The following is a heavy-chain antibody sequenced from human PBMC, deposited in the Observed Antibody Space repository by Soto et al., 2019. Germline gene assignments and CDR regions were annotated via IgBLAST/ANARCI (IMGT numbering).Heavy chain of an antibody. J-gene: IGHJ4*02. CDR2: ISAYNGNT. CDR3: ARDRELRYFDWLGFDY. D-gene: IGHD3-9*01. V-gene: IGHV1-18*01. Sequence: QVQLVQSGAEVKKPGASVKVSCKASGYTFTSYGISWVRQAPGQGLEWMGWISAYNGNTNYAQKLQGRVTMTTDTSTSTAYMELRSLGSDDTAVYYCARDRELRYFDWLGFDYWGQGTLVTVSS. CDR1: GYTFTSYG.